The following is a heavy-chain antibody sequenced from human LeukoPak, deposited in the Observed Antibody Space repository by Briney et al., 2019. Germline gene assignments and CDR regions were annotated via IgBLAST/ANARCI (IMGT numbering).Heavy chain of an antibody. CDR2: ISGSGGST. CDR1: GFTFSSYA. Sequence: GGSLRLSCAASGFTFSSYAMSWVRQAPGKGLEWVSAISGSGGSTYYADSVKGRFTISRDNSKNTLYLQMNSLRAEDTAVYYCAKDRNTRIKARWYFDYWGQGTLVTVSS. J-gene: IGHJ4*02. V-gene: IGHV3-23*01. CDR3: AKDRNTRIKARWYFDY. D-gene: IGHD3-22*01.